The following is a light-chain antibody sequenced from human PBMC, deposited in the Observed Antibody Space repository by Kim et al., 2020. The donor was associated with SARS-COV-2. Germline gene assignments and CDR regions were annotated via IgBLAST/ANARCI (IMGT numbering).Light chain of an antibody. Sequence: GQRVTISCTGSSSNIGAGYDVHWYQQLPGTAPKLLIHGNNNRPSGLPDRFSGSKSGTSASLAITGLQAEDEADYYCQSYDSSLSALFGGGTQLTVL. J-gene: IGLJ2*01. CDR3: QSYDSSLSAL. CDR1: SSNIGAGYD. V-gene: IGLV1-40*01. CDR2: GNN.